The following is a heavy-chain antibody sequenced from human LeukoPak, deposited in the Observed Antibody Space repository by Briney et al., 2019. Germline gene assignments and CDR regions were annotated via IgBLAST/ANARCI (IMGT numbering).Heavy chain of an antibody. Sequence: PGGSLTLFCAPSGFTFSSSWMSWARQAPGKGLEWLANIQKDGSDKYYVDSVKGRFTISRDNAKNSLYLQMNSLRAEDSAVYYCARSLWPEDYWGQGTLVTVSS. D-gene: IGHD2-21*01. CDR1: GFTFSSSW. CDR2: IQKDGSDK. CDR3: ARSLWPEDY. J-gene: IGHJ4*02. V-gene: IGHV3-7*01.